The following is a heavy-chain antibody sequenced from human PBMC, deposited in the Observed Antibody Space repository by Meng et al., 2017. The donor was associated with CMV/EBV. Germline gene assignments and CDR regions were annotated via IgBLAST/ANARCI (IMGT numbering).Heavy chain of an antibody. Sequence: ASVKVSCKASGYTFTSYDINWVRQATGQGLEWMGWINPNSGGTNYAQKFQGRVTMTRDTSTSTAYMELRSLRSDDTAVYYCARDLGTYDFWSGYLPNLDYWGQGTLVTVSS. D-gene: IGHD3-3*01. CDR3: ARDLGTYDFWSGYLPNLDY. V-gene: IGHV1-2*02. CDR1: GYTFTSYD. CDR2: INPNSGGT. J-gene: IGHJ4*02.